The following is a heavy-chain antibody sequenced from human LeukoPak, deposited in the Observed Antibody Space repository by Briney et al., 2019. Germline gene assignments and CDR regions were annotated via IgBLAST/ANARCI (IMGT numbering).Heavy chain of an antibody. V-gene: IGHV4-34*01. Sequence: SETLSLTCAVYGGSFSGYYWSWIRQPPGKGLEWIGEINHSGSTNYNPSLKSRVTISVDTSKNQFSLKLSSVTAADTAVYYCARGGYCSSTSCHTLGSYYYYGMDVWGQGTTVTVSS. J-gene: IGHJ6*02. CDR3: ARGGYCSSTSCHTLGSYYYYGMDV. CDR2: INHSGST. CDR1: GGSFSGYY. D-gene: IGHD2-2*01.